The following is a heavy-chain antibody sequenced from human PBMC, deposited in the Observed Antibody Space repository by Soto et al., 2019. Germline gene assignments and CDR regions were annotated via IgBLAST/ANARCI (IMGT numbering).Heavy chain of an antibody. V-gene: IGHV4-34*01. CDR3: ARGGSSDWQVAFDF. D-gene: IGHD6-19*01. CDR1: GGSFSGYF. CDR2: VNHNGRN. Sequence: SGTLSLTCTVYGGSFSGYFWNWIRQSPGKGLEWIGKVNHNGRNNYNPSLKSRVTISMDMSKNQFSLKLTSVTAADTAVYYCARGGSSDWQVAFDFWGQGTMVTVSS. J-gene: IGHJ3*01.